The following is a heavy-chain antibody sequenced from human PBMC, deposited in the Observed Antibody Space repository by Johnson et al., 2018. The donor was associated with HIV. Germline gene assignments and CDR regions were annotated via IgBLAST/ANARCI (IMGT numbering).Heavy chain of an antibody. CDR2: ISYDGSNK. J-gene: IGHJ3*02. D-gene: IGHD5-18*01. Sequence: MGWVRQAPGKGLEWVAVISYDGSNKYYADSVKGRFTISRDNSKNTLYLQMNSLRAEDTAVYYCAKGLIIQLWLQAAFDIWGQGTMVTVSS. V-gene: IGHV3-30*18. CDR3: AKGLIIQLWLQAAFDI.